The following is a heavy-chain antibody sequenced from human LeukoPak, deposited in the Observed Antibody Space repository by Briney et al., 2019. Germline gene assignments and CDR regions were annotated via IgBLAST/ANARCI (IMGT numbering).Heavy chain of an antibody. CDR2: ISSSSSYI. J-gene: IGHJ3*02. D-gene: IGHD2-8*01. V-gene: IGHV3-21*01. CDR3: AIWDVLIVYASQADDAFDI. Sequence: PGGSLRLSCAASGFTFSSYSMNWVRQAPGKGLEWVSSISSSSSYIYYADSVKGRFTISRDNAKNSLYLQMNSLRAEDTAVYYCAIWDVLIVYASQADDAFDIWGQGTMVTVSS. CDR1: GFTFSSYS.